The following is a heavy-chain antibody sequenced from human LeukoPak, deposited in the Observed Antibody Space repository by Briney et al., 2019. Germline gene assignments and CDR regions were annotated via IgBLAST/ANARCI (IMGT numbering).Heavy chain of an antibody. Sequence: ASVKVSCKASGYTFTEYAMHWVRQAPGQGLEWMGRIDPNCGGTHYPQKFQGRVTVTRDRSITTAYMELSRLTSDDTAIYFCTRDLTTSGPIGIWGQGTLVTVSA. CDR3: TRDLTTSGPIGI. V-gene: IGHV1-2*06. D-gene: IGHD3-9*01. CDR2: IDPNCGGT. CDR1: GYTFTEYA. J-gene: IGHJ4*02.